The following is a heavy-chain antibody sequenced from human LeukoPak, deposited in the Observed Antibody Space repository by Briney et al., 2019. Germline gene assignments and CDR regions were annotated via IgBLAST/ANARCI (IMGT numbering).Heavy chain of an antibody. CDR2: MNPNSGNT. CDR3: ARGYSCGYEADY. D-gene: IGHD5-18*01. J-gene: IGHJ4*02. Sequence: ASVTVSFSSAAYTFTIYDINWVRQATGQGLEWMRWMNPNSGNTGYAQKFPGRVTITRNTAISTAYMELSSLRSEDTAVYYCARGYSCGYEADYWGQGTLVTVSS. V-gene: IGHV1-8*03. CDR1: AYTFTIYD.